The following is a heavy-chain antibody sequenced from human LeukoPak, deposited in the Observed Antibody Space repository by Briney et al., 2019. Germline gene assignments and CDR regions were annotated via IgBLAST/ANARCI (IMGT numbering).Heavy chain of an antibody. CDR3: ARGDSRS. V-gene: IGHV1-2*06. CDR1: GYTFSTYP. J-gene: IGHJ4*02. D-gene: IGHD3-22*01. Sequence: ASVKVSCKASGYTFSTYPMNWVRQAPGQGLEWMGRINPNSGDTNYAQNLQGRVTMTRDMSISTVYMELSRLRSDDTAIYYCARGDSRSWGQGTLVTVSS. CDR2: INPNSGDT.